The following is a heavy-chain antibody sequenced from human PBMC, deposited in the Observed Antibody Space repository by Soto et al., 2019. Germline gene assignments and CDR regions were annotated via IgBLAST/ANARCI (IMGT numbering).Heavy chain of an antibody. CDR1: GGTFSSYA. Sequence: ASVKVSCKASGGTFSSYAISWVRQAPGQGLEWMGGIIPIFGTANYAQKFQGRVTITADESTSTAYMELSSLGSEDTAVYYCARWFGAIMGTEPYYFDYWGQGTLVTVSS. D-gene: IGHD3-10*01. CDR3: ARWFGAIMGTEPYYFDY. J-gene: IGHJ4*02. V-gene: IGHV1-69*13. CDR2: IIPIFGTA.